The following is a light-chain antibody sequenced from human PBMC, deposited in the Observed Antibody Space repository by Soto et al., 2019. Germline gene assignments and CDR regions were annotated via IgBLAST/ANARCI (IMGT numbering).Light chain of an antibody. CDR3: SSYTSSSLYV. Sequence: QSVLTQPASVSGSPGQSITISCTGTSSDVGGYNYVSWYQQHPGKAPKLMIYDVSYRPSGVSDRFSGSKSGNTASLTISGLQAEDYADYYCSSYTSSSLYVFGTGTKVTVL. J-gene: IGLJ1*01. CDR1: SSDVGGYNY. V-gene: IGLV2-14*03. CDR2: DVS.